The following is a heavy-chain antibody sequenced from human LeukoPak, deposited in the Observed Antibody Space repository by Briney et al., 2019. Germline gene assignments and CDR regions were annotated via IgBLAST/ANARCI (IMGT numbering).Heavy chain of an antibody. D-gene: IGHD3-10*01. J-gene: IGHJ6*02. CDR2: IWYDGSNK. Sequence: GGSLRLSCAASGFTFSSYGMHWVRQAPGKGLEWVAVIWYDGSNKYYADSVKGRFTISRDNSKNTLYLQMNSLRAEDTAVYYCARLITMVRGVITYYYYGMTSGAKGPRSPSP. CDR3: ARLITMVRGVITYYYYGMTS. V-gene: IGHV3-33*01. CDR1: GFTFSSYG.